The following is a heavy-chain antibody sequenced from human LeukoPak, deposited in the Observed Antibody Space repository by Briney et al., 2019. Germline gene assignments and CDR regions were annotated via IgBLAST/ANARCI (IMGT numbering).Heavy chain of an antibody. D-gene: IGHD2-15*01. V-gene: IGHV5-51*01. J-gene: IGHJ6*02. CDR3: ARHGLGGCSGGRCFTSFHYYGMDV. Sequence: GESLKISCKGYGYSFSDYWIGWVRQMPGKGLEWMGIIFPGDSDTKYSPSFQGLVTISVDKSLSTAYLQWTSLRASDTAIYYCARHGLGGCSGGRCFTSFHYYGMDVWGQGTTVTVSS. CDR1: GYSFSDYW. CDR2: IFPGDSDT.